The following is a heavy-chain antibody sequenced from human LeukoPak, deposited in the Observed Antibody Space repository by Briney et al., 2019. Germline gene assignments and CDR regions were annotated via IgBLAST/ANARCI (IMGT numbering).Heavy chain of an antibody. D-gene: IGHD2-15*01. V-gene: IGHV1-69*05. CDR1: GGTFSSYA. CDR3: ARDPGGSCYGGCSEYFQH. CDR2: IIPIFGTA. Sequence: GASVKVSCKASGGTFSSYAISWVRQAPGQGLEWMGGIIPIFGTANYAQKFQGRVTITTDESTSTAYMALSSLRSEDTAVYYCARDPGGSCYGGCSEYFQHWGQGTLVTVSS. J-gene: IGHJ1*01.